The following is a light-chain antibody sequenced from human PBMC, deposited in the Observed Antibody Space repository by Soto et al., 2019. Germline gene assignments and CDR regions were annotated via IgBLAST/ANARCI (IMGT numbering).Light chain of an antibody. CDR3: SSSTSSSTLWV. CDR1: SSDVGGYNY. Sequence: QSALTQPASVSGSPGQSITISCTGTSSDVGGYNYVSWYQQHPGKAPKLMIYDVSNRPSGVSSRFSGSKSGNTASLAISGLHAEDEADYYCSSSTSSSTLWVFGSGTKLTVL. J-gene: IGLJ1*01. CDR2: DVS. V-gene: IGLV2-14*01.